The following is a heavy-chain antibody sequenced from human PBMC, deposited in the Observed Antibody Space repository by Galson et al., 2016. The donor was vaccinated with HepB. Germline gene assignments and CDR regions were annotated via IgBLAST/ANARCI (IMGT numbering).Heavy chain of an antibody. J-gene: IGHJ4*02. CDR2: VDWDDNE. CDR1: GFSLSTNAMS. CDR3: TRSPYAGSFSFDY. Sequence: ALVKPTQTLTLTCTFSGFSLSTNAMSVIWIRQPPGKALEWLALVDWDDNESFNTSLETRLTISKDTSKNQVVLTMTNMSPVDTATYHCTRSPYAGSFSFDYWGQGILITVAS. D-gene: IGHD1-26*01. V-gene: IGHV2-70*01.